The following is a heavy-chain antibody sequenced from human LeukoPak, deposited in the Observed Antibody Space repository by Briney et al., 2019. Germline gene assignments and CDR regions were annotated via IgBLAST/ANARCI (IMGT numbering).Heavy chain of an antibody. CDR1: GFTFGSYG. CDR3: AKDLVWFGELYFDY. CDR2: IRSDGSNK. D-gene: IGHD3-10*01. J-gene: IGHJ4*02. V-gene: IGHV3-30*02. Sequence: GGSLRLSCAASGFTFGSYGMHWVRQAPGKGLEWVTFIRSDGSNKYYADSVKGRFTISRDNSKNTLYLQMNSLRAEDTAVYYCAKDLVWFGELYFDYWGQGTLVTVSS.